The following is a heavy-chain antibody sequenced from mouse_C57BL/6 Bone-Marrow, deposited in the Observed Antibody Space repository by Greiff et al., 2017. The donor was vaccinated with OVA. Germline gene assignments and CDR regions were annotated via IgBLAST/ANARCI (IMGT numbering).Heavy chain of an antibody. CDR3: ARSDYSNSAWFAY. CDR1: GYTFTSYW. Sequence: QVQLQQPGAELVKPGASVKLSCKASGYTFTSYWMHWVKQRPGQGLEWIGMIHPNSGSTNYNEKFKSKATLTVDKSSSTAYRQLSSLTSEDSAVYYCARSDYSNSAWFAYWGQGTLVTVSA. D-gene: IGHD2-5*01. J-gene: IGHJ3*01. V-gene: IGHV1-64*01. CDR2: IHPNSGST.